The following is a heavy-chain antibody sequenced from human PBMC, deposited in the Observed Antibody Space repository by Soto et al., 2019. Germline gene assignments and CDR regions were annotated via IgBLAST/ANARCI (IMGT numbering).Heavy chain of an antibody. CDR3: AQDVHYDSSGGLDY. Sequence: EVRLLESGGGLEQPGGSLRLSCTTSGFTFDNFAMSWVRQAPGRGLEWVSAISGGGGGKYYADSVKGRFIISRDNSKNTVYRQLNGLRTDDTAVYYCAQDVHYDSSGGLDYWGQGTLVTVSS. CDR1: GFTFDNFA. CDR2: ISGGGGGK. D-gene: IGHD3-22*01. V-gene: IGHV3-23*01. J-gene: IGHJ4*02.